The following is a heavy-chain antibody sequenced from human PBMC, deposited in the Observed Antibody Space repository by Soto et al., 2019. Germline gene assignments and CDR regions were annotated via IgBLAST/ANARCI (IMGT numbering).Heavy chain of an antibody. Sequence: QVQLQQWGAGLLKPSETLSLTCADYGWSFSGYYWNWIRQPPGKGLEWLGEINHRGITNYNPSLKSRVTISVDTSKNQSSLKLSSVTAADTAVYYCARLYRASSDGNLDYWGQGTLVTVSS. D-gene: IGHD3-16*02. CDR2: INHRGIT. CDR1: GWSFSGYY. J-gene: IGHJ4*02. V-gene: IGHV4-34*01. CDR3: ARLYRASSDGNLDY.